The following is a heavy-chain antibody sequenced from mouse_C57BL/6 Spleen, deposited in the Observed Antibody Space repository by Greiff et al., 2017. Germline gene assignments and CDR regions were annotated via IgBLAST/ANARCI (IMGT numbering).Heavy chain of an antibody. Sequence: QVQLQQSGAELVRPGTSVKVSCKASGYAFTNYLIEWVKQRPGQGLEWIGVINPGSGGTNYNEKFKGKATLTADKSSSTAYMQLSSLTSEDSAVXFCARSWDFDDWGQGTTLTVSS. J-gene: IGHJ2*01. V-gene: IGHV1-54*01. CDR1: GYAFTNYL. D-gene: IGHD4-1*01. CDR3: ARSWDFDD. CDR2: INPGSGGT.